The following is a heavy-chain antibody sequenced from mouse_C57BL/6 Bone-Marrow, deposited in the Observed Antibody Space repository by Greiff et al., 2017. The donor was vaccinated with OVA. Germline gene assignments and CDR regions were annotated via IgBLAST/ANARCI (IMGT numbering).Heavy chain of an antibody. D-gene: IGHD2-5*01. Sequence: VKLMESGPGLVQPSQSLSITCTVSGFSLTRYGVHWVRQSPGKGLEWLGVIWSGGSTDYNAAFISRLSISKDNSKSQVFFKMNSLQADDTAIYYCARNTDYSNYDAMDYWGQGTSVTVSS. CDR1: GFSLTRYG. V-gene: IGHV2-2*01. CDR3: ARNTDYSNYDAMDY. J-gene: IGHJ4*01. CDR2: IWSGGST.